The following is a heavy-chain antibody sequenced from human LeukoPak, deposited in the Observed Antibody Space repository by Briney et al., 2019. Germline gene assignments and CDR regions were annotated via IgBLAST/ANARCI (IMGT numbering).Heavy chain of an antibody. D-gene: IGHD3-10*01. CDR2: MSVITGRT. CDR3: VKPARGSGIQYGFDS. CDR1: GFIFSSYA. V-gene: IGHV3-64D*06. J-gene: IGHJ4*02. Sequence: GGSVRLSCSASGFIFSSYAMHWARQAPGKRLEYVSAMSVITGRTFYADSVEGRFTISRDNSGNTLYLQMTSLRPEDTAVYYCVKPARGSGIQYGFDSWGQGPLVPVTS.